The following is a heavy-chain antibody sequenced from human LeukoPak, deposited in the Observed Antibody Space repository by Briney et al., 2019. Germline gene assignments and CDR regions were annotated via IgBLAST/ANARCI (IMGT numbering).Heavy chain of an antibody. CDR1: GGSFSDYY. J-gene: IGHJ5*02. CDR3: ARRPHCSSTSCWGWFDP. CDR2: INHSGST. V-gene: IGHV4-34*01. D-gene: IGHD2-2*01. Sequence: SGTLSLTCGVYGGSFSDYYWSWIRQSPGKGLEWIGEINHSGSTNYNPSLKSRVTISVDTSKNQFSLKLSSVTAADTAVYYCARRPHCSSTSCWGWFDPWGQGTLVTVSS.